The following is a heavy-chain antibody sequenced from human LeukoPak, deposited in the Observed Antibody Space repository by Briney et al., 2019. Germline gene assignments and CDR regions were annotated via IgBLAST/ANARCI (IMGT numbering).Heavy chain of an antibody. CDR2: IYYSGST. CDR3: ARTVGYDSGGYFHGYFDF. J-gene: IGHJ4*02. D-gene: IGHD3-22*01. Sequence: SETLSLTCTVSGGSISSYYWSWIRQPPGKGLEWIGYIYYSGSTNYNPSLKSRVTISVDTSKNQFSLKLSSVTAADTAVYYCARTVGYDSGGYFHGYFDFWGQGTLVTVSS. CDR1: GGSISSYY. V-gene: IGHV4-59*01.